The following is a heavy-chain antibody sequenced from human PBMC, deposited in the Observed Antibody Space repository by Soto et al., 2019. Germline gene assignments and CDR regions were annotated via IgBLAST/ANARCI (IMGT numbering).Heavy chain of an antibody. CDR2: IFYSGST. CDR3: ARGWSTIRPYYYYGMDV. V-gene: IGHV4-38-2*01. D-gene: IGHD2-8*02. CDR1: NYSISSGYY. Sequence: SETLSLTCAVSNYSISSGYYWGWIRQPPGKGLEYIGYIFYSGSTNYNPSLKSRVTISVDTSKNQFSLKLSSVTAADTAVYYCARGWSTIRPYYYYGMDVWGQGTTVTVSS. J-gene: IGHJ6*02.